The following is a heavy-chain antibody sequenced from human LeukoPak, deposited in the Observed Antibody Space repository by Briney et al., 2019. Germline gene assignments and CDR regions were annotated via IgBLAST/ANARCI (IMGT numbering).Heavy chain of an antibody. CDR1: GFTVSSNY. CDR2: IYSGGGT. V-gene: IGHV3-66*01. CDR3: ARDVLPYCSGGSCTIDY. J-gene: IGHJ4*02. Sequence: AGGSLRLSCAASGFTVSSNYMSWVRQAPGKGLEWVSVIYSGGGTYYADSVKGRFTISRDNSKNTLYLQMNSLRAEDTAVYYCARDVLPYCSGGSCTIDYWGQGSLMNVSS. D-gene: IGHD2-15*01.